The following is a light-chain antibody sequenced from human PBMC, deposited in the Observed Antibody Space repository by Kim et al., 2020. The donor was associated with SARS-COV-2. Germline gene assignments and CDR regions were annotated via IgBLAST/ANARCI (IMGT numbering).Light chain of an antibody. CDR1: SGNSSYA. V-gene: IGLV4-69*01. J-gene: IGLJ2*01. CDR2: LNSDGSH. CDR3: QTWGTGVVV. Sequence: ASVKLTCHLSSGNSSYAIAWHQQQPEKGPRYLMKLNSDGSHSKGDGIPDRFSGSSSGAERYLTISSLQSEDEADYYCQTWGTGVVVFGGGTQLTVL.